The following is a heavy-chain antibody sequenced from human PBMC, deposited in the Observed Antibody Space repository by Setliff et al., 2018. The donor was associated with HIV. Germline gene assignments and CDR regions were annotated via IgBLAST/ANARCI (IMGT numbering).Heavy chain of an antibody. J-gene: IGHJ5*02. Sequence: ETLSLTCTVSGGSIRGHYWSWIRQPPGKGLEWIGTIYYSGSTYYKPSLKSRGTISVGTSKNQFYLKLNSVTAADSAVYYCTLTSRLDGYFDPWGQGTLVTVSS. V-gene: IGHV4-59*11. CDR2: IYYSGST. CDR3: TLTSRLDGYFDP. CDR1: GGSIRGHY. D-gene: IGHD5-12*01.